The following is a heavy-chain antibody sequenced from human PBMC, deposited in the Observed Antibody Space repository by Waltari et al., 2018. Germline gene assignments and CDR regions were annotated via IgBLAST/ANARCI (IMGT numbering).Heavy chain of an antibody. J-gene: IGHJ6*02. CDR3: ARVGSARIAVAVFGMDV. CDR1: GFTFSSYG. CDR2: IWYDGSNK. D-gene: IGHD6-19*01. Sequence: QVQLVESGGGVVQPGRSLRLSCAASGFTFSSYGMHWVRQAPGKGLEWVAVIWYDGSNKYYADSVKGRFTISGDNSKNTLYLQMNSLRAEDTAVYYCARVGSARIAVAVFGMDVWGQGTTVTVSS. V-gene: IGHV3-33*01.